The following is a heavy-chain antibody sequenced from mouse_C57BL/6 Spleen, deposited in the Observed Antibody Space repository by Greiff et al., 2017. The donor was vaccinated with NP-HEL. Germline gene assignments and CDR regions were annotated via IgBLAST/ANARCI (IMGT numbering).Heavy chain of an antibody. D-gene: IGHD2-4*01. CDR2: IRLKSDNYAT. V-gene: IGHV6-3*01. CDR1: AVPFLPSF. Sequence: EVKVEESGGGLGKEGGSRQGGGVGSAVPFLPSFLPFFLPSPSNGLYCVAQIRLKSDNYATHYAESVKGRFTISRDDSKSSVYLQMNNLMAEDTGIYYCTVDYYFDYWGQGTTLTVSS. CDR3: TVDYYFDY. J-gene: IGHJ2*01.